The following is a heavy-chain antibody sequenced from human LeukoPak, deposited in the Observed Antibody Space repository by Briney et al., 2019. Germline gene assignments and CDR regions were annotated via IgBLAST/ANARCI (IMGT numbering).Heavy chain of an antibody. Sequence: SETLSLTCSVSGGSISSYYWRWIRRPPGKGLEWIGCFYYSGSINYNPSLKSRVTISVETSQNQFPVKLSSVTAADKAVYYCARAGYHFWSGYSFDYWRQGTLVTVSS. J-gene: IGHJ4*02. CDR3: ARAGYHFWSGYSFDY. CDR2: FYYSGSI. CDR1: GGSISSYY. V-gene: IGHV4-59*01. D-gene: IGHD3-3*01.